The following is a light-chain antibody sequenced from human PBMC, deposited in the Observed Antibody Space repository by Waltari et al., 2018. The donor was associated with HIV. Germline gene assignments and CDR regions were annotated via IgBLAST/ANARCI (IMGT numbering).Light chain of an antibody. CDR3: QHFDTSPPGT. J-gene: IGKJ2*02. CDR2: GAS. V-gene: IGKV3-20*01. Sequence: EVVLTQSPGTLSLSPGERATLSCRASQSVGSTYLAWYQQKPGQAPRLLIHGASSRATGIPDRFSGSGSGTDFILTISRLEPEDFAMYYCQHFDTSPPGTFGQWTKLQIK. CDR1: QSVGSTY.